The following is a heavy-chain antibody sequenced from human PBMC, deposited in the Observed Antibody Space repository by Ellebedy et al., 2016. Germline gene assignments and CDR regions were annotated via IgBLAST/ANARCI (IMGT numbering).Heavy chain of an antibody. CDR1: GFTFNTYW. J-gene: IGHJ4*02. CDR2: IKDDGSET. CDR3: ALWGSGWGFDY. Sequence: GESLKISXAASGFTFNTYWMTWVRQAPGKGLEWVANIKDDGSETYYVDSVKGRFTISRDNAKNSLFLQMSCLRVEDTAVYYCALWGSGWGFDYWGQGTLVTVSS. V-gene: IGHV3-7*03. D-gene: IGHD6-19*01.